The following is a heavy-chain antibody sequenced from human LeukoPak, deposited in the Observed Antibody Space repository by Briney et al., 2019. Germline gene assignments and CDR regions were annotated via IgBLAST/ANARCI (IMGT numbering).Heavy chain of an antibody. CDR1: GYTFTSYA. CDR3: AREGGFYDSSGYYSP. D-gene: IGHD3-22*01. V-gene: IGHV1-69*10. Sequence: SVKVSCKASGYTFTSYAISWVRQAPGQGLEWMGGIIPILGIANYAQKFQGRVTITADKSTSTAYMELSSLRSEDTAVYYCAREGGFYDSSGYYSPWGQGTLVTVSS. CDR2: IIPILGIA. J-gene: IGHJ5*02.